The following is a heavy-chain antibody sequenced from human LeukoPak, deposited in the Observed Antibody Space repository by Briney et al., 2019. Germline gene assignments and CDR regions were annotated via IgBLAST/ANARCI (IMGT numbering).Heavy chain of an antibody. CDR1: GFTFSYYA. CDR2: ISYDGSNK. Sequence: PGGSLRLSCAASGFTFSYYAMHWVRQAPGKGLEGVAVISYDGSNKYYADSVKGRFTISRDNSKNTLYLQMNSLRAEDTAVYYCAKDTYYYDSSGQIHWGQGTLSPSPQ. CDR3: AKDTYYYDSSGQIH. J-gene: IGHJ4*02. V-gene: IGHV3-30*04. D-gene: IGHD3-22*01.